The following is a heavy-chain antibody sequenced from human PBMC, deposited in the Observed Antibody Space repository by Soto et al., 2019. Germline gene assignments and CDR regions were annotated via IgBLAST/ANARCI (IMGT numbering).Heavy chain of an antibody. CDR2: ISSSSSYI. CDR3: ARGGSGWYYYYGMDV. D-gene: IGHD6-19*01. J-gene: IGHJ6*02. V-gene: IGHV3-21*01. Sequence: EVQLVESGGGSVQPGGSLRLSCAASGFTFSSYSMNWVRQAPGKGLEWVSSISSSSSYIYYADSVKGRFTISRDNAKNSLYLQMNSLRAEDTAVYYCARGGSGWYYYYGMDVWGQGTTVTVSS. CDR1: GFTFSSYS.